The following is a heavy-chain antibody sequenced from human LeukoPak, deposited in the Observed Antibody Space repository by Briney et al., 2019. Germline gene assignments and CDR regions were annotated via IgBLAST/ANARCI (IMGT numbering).Heavy chain of an antibody. D-gene: IGHD3-10*01. CDR3: VRAYYGSGSYYIDY. CDR1: GYTFTGYY. V-gene: IGHV1-2*02. CDR2: INPNSGGT. J-gene: IGHJ4*02. Sequence: ASVKVSRKASGYTFTGYYMHWVRQAPGQGLEWMGWINPNSGGTNYAQKFQGRVTMTRDTSISTAYMELSRLRSDDTAVYYCVRAYYGSGSYYIDYWGQGTLVTVSS.